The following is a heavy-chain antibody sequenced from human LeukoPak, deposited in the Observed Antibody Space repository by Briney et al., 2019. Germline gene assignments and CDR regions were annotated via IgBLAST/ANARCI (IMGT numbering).Heavy chain of an antibody. CDR3: ARHYGP. V-gene: IGHV4-39*01. J-gene: IGHJ4*02. CDR2: IYYSGST. Sequence: SETLSLTCTVSGDSINSLDLWSWVRQPPGKGLEWIGSIYYSGSTYYNPSLKSRVTISVDTSKNQFSLKLNSVTATDTAVYYCARHYGPWGQGTLVTVSS. CDR1: GDSINSLDL. D-gene: IGHD3-10*01.